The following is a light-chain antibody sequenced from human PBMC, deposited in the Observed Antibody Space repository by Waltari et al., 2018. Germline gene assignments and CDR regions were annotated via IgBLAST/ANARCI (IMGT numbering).Light chain of an antibody. CDR1: QSRSNW. Sequence: TCRARQSRSNWVAWYQQKPGKAPKVLIYKASTLESGVPSRFSGSGSGTEFTLTISSLQPDDFATYYCQQYRNLWTFGQGTKVEIK. CDR2: KAS. CDR3: QQYRNLWT. V-gene: IGKV1-5*03. J-gene: IGKJ1*01.